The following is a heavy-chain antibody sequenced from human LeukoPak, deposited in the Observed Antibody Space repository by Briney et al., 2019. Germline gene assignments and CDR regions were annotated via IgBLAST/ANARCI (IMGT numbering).Heavy chain of an antibody. D-gene: IGHD6-19*01. V-gene: IGHV5-51*01. CDR2: IFPGDSDT. CDR1: GYTFTSYW. CDR3: ARREPVAGAFDI. J-gene: IGHJ3*02. Sequence: GESLKISCQVSGYTFTSYWIGWVRQMPGKGLEWMGIIFPGDSDTRYSPSFQGQVTISVDKSISTAYVQWSSLKAWDTAVYSCARREPVAGAFDIGGKGRMVTVS.